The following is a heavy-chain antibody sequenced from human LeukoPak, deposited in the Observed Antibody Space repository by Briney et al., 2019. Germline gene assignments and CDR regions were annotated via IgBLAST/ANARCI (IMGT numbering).Heavy chain of an antibody. CDR2: IYPGDSDT. CDR1: GYSFTSYW. V-gene: IGHV5-51*01. D-gene: IGHD6-13*01. CDR3: ARAVRIAAAGQRGYNWFDP. Sequence: GESLKISCKGSGYSFTSYWIGWVRQMPGKGLEWMGIIYPGDSDTRYSPSFQGQVTISADKSISTAYLQWSSLKASDTAMYYCARAVRIAAAGQRGYNWFDPWGQGTLVTVSS. J-gene: IGHJ5*02.